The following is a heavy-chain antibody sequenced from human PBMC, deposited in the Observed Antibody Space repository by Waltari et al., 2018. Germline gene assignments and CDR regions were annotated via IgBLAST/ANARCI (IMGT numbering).Heavy chain of an antibody. CDR1: GFNIATYA. D-gene: IGHD3-16*01. CDR2: VGTVGDT. J-gene: IGHJ3*02. Sequence: EVQLVESGGALVQPGGSLRLSCAASGFNIATYAMHWVRQVTGKGLEWFSAVGTVGDTLYSGSVKGRFTISRENVKNSLYLQMNSLRAGDTAVYYCVRGGSDAFDIWGQGTMVTVSS. CDR3: VRGGSDAFDI. V-gene: IGHV3-13*01.